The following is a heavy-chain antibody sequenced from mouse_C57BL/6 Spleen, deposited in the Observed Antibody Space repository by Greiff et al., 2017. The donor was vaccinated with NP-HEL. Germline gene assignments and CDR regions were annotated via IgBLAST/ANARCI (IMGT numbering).Heavy chain of an antibody. V-gene: IGHV1-64*01. CDR1: GYTFTSYW. CDR3: ASTVVAPLDAMDY. J-gene: IGHJ4*01. D-gene: IGHD1-1*01. Sequence: QVQLQQPGAELVKPGASVKLSCKASGYTFTSYWMHWVKQRPGQGLEWIGMIHPNSGSTNYNEKFKSKATLTVDKSSSTAYMQLSSLTSEDSAVYYCASTVVAPLDAMDYWGQGTSVTVSS. CDR2: IHPNSGST.